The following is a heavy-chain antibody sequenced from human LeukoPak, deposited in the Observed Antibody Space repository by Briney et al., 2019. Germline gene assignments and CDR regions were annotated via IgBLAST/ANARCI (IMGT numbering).Heavy chain of an antibody. J-gene: IGHJ4*02. V-gene: IGHV4-34*01. Sequence: SETLSLTCAVYGGSFSGYYWSWIRQPPGKGLEWIGEINHSGSTNYNPSPKSRVTISVDTSKNQFSLKLSSVTAADMAVYYCAARGYSYGFDYWGQGTLVTVSS. D-gene: IGHD5-18*01. CDR3: AARGYSYGFDY. CDR2: INHSGST. CDR1: GGSFSGYY.